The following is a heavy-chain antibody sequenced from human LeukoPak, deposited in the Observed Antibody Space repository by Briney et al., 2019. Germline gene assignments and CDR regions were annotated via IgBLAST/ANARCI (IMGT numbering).Heavy chain of an antibody. CDR3: ARIYYLGAFDI. Sequence: SETLSLTCTVSGGSISSSSYYWGWIRQPAGKGLEWIGSIYYSGSTYYNPSLKSRVTISVDTSKNQFSLKLSSVTAADTAVYYCARIYYLGAFDIWGQGRMVTVSS. CDR1: GGSISSSSYY. D-gene: IGHD3-10*01. J-gene: IGHJ3*02. CDR2: IYYSGST. V-gene: IGHV4-39*07.